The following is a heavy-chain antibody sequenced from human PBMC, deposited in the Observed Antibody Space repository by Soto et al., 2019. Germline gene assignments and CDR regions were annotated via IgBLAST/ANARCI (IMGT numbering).Heavy chain of an antibody. D-gene: IGHD2-2*02. CDR1: GGFFNNYA. CDR3: SRAGYIQTPAGVSYYYGLDV. J-gene: IGHJ6*02. V-gene: IGHV1-69*01. Sequence: QAHLEQSGTEVRKSGSSVKVSCKASGGFFNNYAINWVRQAPGQGLEWMGGIIPFSASTKLAAKFRGRVTIAADETKRTAYVELRSLRTDETDVYYGSRAGYIQTPAGVSYYYGLDVWGQGTPVTVTS. CDR2: IIPFSAST.